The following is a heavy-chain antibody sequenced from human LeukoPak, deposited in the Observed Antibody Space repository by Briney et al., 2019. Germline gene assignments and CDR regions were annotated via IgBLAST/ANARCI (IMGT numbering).Heavy chain of an antibody. D-gene: IGHD3-16*01. CDR3: ARAFDHHFDY. Sequence: GGSLRLSCAASGFTFSSCWMHWVRQDPGKGLVWVARINSDGSSTSYADSVKGRFTISRDSSKNTLYLQMNSLRAEDTAVYYCARAFDHHFDYWGQGTLVTVSS. CDR1: GFTFSSCW. CDR2: INSDGSST. V-gene: IGHV3-74*01. J-gene: IGHJ4*02.